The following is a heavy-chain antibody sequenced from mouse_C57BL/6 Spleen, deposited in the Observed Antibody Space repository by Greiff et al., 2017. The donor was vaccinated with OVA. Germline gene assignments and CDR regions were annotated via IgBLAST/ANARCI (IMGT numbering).Heavy chain of an antibody. J-gene: IGHJ3*01. CDR2: IWSGGST. Sequence: VHLVESGPGLVQPSQSLSITCTASGFSLTSYGVHWVRQSPGKGLEWLGVIWSGGSTDYNAAFISSLGITNDNSKSQVYFKMNSLQADDTAVYYCAKNWNCGSSYGFAYWGQGTLVTVSA. CDR1: GFSLTSYG. D-gene: IGHD1-1*01. CDR3: AKNWNCGSSYGFAY. V-gene: IGHV2-5*01.